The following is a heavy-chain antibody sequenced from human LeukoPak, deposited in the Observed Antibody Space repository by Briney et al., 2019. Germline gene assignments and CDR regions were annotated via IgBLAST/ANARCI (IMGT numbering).Heavy chain of an antibody. CDR1: GFTFSSYW. J-gene: IGHJ4*02. V-gene: IGHV3-74*01. Sequence: PGGSLRLSCAVSGFTFSSYWMHWVRQAPGKGLVWVSRINSDGSSTSYADSMKGRFTISRDNAKNTLYLQMNSLRAEDTAVYYCARDVVRFGEPTYDYWGQGTLVTVSS. CDR2: INSDGSST. D-gene: IGHD3-10*01. CDR3: ARDVVRFGEPTYDY.